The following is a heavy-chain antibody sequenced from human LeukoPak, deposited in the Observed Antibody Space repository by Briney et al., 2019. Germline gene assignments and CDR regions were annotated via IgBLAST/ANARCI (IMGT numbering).Heavy chain of an antibody. V-gene: IGHV3-23*01. CDR2: SGRTGAT. CDR3: AKRTAGNSAALYLDS. Sequence: GGSLRLSCAASGFTFDNCAMSWVRQAPGRGLEWVSTSGRTGATYYADSVKGRFTISRDNSRNTLYLQMNSLRAEDTAVYYCAKRTAGNSAALYLDSWGQGTLVTVSS. CDR1: GFTFDNCA. J-gene: IGHJ4*02. D-gene: IGHD5-12*01.